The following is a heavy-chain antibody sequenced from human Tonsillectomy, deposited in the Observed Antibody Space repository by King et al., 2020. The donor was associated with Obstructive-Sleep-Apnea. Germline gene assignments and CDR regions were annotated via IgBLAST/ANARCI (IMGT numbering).Heavy chain of an antibody. CDR2: ISYDGSNK. CDR1: GFIFSSYA. J-gene: IGHJ6*02. D-gene: IGHD6-19*01. V-gene: IGHV3-30-3*01. CDR3: ARGYSSSSGWFYYYGMDV. Sequence: VQLVESGGGVVQPGRSLRLSCAASGFIFSSYAMHWVRQAPGKGLEWVAVISYDGSNKYYADSVKGRFTISRDNSKNTLYLQMNSLRAEDTAVYYCARGYSSSSGWFYYYGMDVWDQGTTVTVSS.